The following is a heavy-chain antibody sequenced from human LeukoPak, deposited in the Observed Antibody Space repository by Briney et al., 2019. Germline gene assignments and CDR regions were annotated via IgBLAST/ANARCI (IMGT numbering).Heavy chain of an antibody. CDR1: GGSVTSGSYY. CDR3: ARLLFEVRGVISPYGMDV. V-gene: IGHV4-61*01. Sequence: SETLSLTCTVSGGSVTSGSYYWSWIRQPPGKGLEWIAYIYYSGSPNYNPSLKSRVTISLDTSKNQFSLKLSSVTAADTGVYYCARLLFEVRGVISPYGMDVWGQGTTVTVSS. CDR2: IYYSGSP. D-gene: IGHD3-10*01. J-gene: IGHJ6*02.